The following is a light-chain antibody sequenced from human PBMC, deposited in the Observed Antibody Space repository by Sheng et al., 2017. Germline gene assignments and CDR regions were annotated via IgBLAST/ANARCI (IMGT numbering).Light chain of an antibody. CDR2: GAS. V-gene: IGKV3-20*01. J-gene: IGKJ1*01. CDR1: QSVYNK. Sequence: EIVVTQSPATLSVSPGERATLSCRASQSVYNKLAWYQQKPGQAPRLLIYGASTRATGIPDRFSGSGSGTDFTLTISRLEPEDFAVYYCHRYGSPWTFGQGTKVEI. CDR3: HRYGSPWT.